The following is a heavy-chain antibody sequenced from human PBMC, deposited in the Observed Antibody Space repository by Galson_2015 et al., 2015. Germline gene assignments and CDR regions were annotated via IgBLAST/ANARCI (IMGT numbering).Heavy chain of an antibody. Sequence: SLRLSCAASGFTFSSYGMHWVRQAPGKGLEWVAVIWYDGSNKYYADSVKGRFTISRDNSKNTLYLQMNSLRAEDTAVYYCARDEEITFGGVIDPYGMDVWGQGTTVTVSS. D-gene: IGHD3-16*02. J-gene: IGHJ6*02. V-gene: IGHV3-33*01. CDR3: ARDEEITFGGVIDPYGMDV. CDR1: GFTFSSYG. CDR2: IWYDGSNK.